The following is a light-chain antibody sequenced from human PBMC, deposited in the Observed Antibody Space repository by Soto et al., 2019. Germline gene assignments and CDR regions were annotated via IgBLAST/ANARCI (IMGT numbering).Light chain of an antibody. CDR1: NIGRKN. Sequence: SYELTQPLSVSVALGQTARITCGGNNIGRKNVHWYQQKPGQAPVLVIHRDSNRPSGIPERFSGSNSGNTATLTISRAQAGDEADYYCQVWDSSTVFGGGTKVTVL. CDR3: QVWDSSTV. J-gene: IGLJ2*01. V-gene: IGLV3-9*01. CDR2: RDS.